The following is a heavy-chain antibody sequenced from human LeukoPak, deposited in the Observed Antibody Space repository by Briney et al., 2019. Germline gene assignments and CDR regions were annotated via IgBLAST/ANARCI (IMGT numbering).Heavy chain of an antibody. J-gene: IGHJ4*02. CDR3: ARAGERAAFDY. V-gene: IGHV1-69*05. D-gene: IGHD6-25*01. CDR2: IIPIFGTA. Sequence: ASVKVSCKASGGTFSSYAISWVRQAPGQGLEWMGRIIPIFGTANYAQRFQGRVTITTDESTSTAYMELSSLRSEDTAVYYCARAGERAAFDYWGQGTLVTVSS. CDR1: GGTFSSYA.